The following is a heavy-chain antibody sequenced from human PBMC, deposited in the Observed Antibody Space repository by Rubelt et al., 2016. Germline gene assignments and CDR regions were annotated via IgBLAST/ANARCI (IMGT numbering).Heavy chain of an antibody. CDR3: ARALDFYNSETSNFPPSLALKPFALDI. D-gene: IGHD6-19*01. J-gene: IGHJ3*02. CDR2: ISSSGRAI. Sequence: EVQLVESGGGLVQTGGSLRLSCAASGFTFSSYEMNWVRQAPGKGLEWVSYISSSGRAIYYADSVKGRFTISRDIFKTTLYMHMNNLRSEEPAVEYCARALDFYNSETSNFPPSLALKPFALDIWGKG. CDR1: GFTFSSYE. V-gene: IGHV3-48*03.